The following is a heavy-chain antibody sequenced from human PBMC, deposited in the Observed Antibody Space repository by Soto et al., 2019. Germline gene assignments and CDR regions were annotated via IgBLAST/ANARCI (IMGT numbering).Heavy chain of an antibody. CDR3: ARVADTPMVMFDY. D-gene: IGHD5-18*01. Sequence: SETLSLTCTVSGGSISSCGYYWSWIRQHPGKGLEWIGYIYYSGSTYYNPSLKSRVTISVDTSKNQFSLKLSSVTAADTAVYYCARVADTPMVMFDYWGQGTLVTVSS. CDR1: GGSISSCGYY. CDR2: IYYSGST. V-gene: IGHV4-31*03. J-gene: IGHJ4*02.